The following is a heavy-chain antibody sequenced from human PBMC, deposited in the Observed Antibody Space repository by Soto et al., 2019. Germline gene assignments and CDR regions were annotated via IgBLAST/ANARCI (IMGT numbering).Heavy chain of an antibody. CDR1: GFTVSGDH. J-gene: IGHJ3*02. CDR3: AREAAGFDI. Sequence: AGGSLRLSCAASGFTVSGDHMSWVRQAPGKGLECIAVIYYGGTTYYADSVQGRFTVSRDSSKNTLHLQMNDLRADDTAVYYCAREAAGFDIWGQGTMVTVSS. D-gene: IGHD6-13*01. CDR2: IYYGGTT. V-gene: IGHV3-53*01.